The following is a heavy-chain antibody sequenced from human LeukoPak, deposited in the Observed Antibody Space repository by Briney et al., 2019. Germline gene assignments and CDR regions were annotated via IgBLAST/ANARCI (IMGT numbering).Heavy chain of an antibody. Sequence: AASVKVSCKASGYTFTSYDINWVRQAAGQGLEWMGWMNPSSGNTAYAQKFQGRVTMTRNTSINTTYMELSSLRSEDTAVYYCARELLVEDYYNSSGYYWLDYWGQGTLVTVSS. CDR2: MNPSSGNT. CDR3: ARELLVEDYYNSSGYYWLDY. J-gene: IGHJ4*02. D-gene: IGHD3-22*01. V-gene: IGHV1-8*01. CDR1: GYTFTSYD.